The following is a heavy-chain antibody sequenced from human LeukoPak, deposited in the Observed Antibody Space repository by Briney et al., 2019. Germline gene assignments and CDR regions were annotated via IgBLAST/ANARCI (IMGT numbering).Heavy chain of an antibody. CDR2: INPNSGGT. J-gene: IGHJ4*02. Sequence: ASVKVSCKASGYTFTGYYMHWVRQAPGQGLGWMGWINPNSGGTNYAQKFQGRVTMTRDTSTSTVYMELSSLRSEDTAVYYCARFFRYQLLSAFDYWGQGTLVTVSS. V-gene: IGHV1-2*02. D-gene: IGHD2-2*01. CDR1: GYTFTGYY. CDR3: ARFFRYQLLSAFDY.